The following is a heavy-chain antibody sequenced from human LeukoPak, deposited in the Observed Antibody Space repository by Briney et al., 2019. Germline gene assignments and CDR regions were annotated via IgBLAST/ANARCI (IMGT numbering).Heavy chain of an antibody. V-gene: IGHV1-18*01. CDR2: ISAYKGNT. J-gene: IGHJ3*02. D-gene: IGHD3-9*01. Sequence: ASVKVSCKASGYTFTSYGISWVRQAPGQGLEWMGWISAYKGNTNYAQKLQGRVTMTTDTSTSTAYMELRSLRSDDTAVYYCAREGKGFTGLVAFDIWGQGTMVTVSS. CDR3: AREGKGFTGLVAFDI. CDR1: GYTFTSYG.